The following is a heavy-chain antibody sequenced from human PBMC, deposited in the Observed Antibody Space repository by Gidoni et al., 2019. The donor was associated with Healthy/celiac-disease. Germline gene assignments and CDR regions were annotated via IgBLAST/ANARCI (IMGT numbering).Heavy chain of an antibody. V-gene: IGHV5-51*01. CDR1: GYSSTSYW. D-gene: IGHD3-22*01. CDR3: ARPNYYDSSGGFPFDI. Sequence: VKLVQSGAEVKKPEESLTISCKDSGYSSTSYWIGWVCQMPGKGLEWMGIIYPGDSDTGYRPSFQGQVTISADKSSSTAYLQWSSLKASDTAMYYCARPNYYDSSGGFPFDIWGQGTMVTVS. CDR2: IYPGDSDT. J-gene: IGHJ3*02.